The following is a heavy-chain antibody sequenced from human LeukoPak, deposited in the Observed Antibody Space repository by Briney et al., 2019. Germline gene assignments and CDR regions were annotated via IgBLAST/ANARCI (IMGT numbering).Heavy chain of an antibody. J-gene: IGHJ4*02. CDR1: GFTFSSYA. D-gene: IGHD3-10*01. CDR3: AKGVSWLDY. CDR2: ISGSGGST. V-gene: IGHV3-23*01. Sequence: SGGSLRLSXAASGFTFSSYAMSWVRQAPGKGLEWVSAISGSGGSTYYADSVKGRFTISRDNSKSTLYLQMNSLRAEDTAVYYCAKGVSWLDYWGQGTLVTVSS.